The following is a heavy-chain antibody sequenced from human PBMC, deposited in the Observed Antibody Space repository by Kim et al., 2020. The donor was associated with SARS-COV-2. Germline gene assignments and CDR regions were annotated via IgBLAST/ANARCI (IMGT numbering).Heavy chain of an antibody. Sequence: SPSFQGQVTVSADKSISPAYLQWSSLQASDTAMYYCAGTFSSSWYYFDYWGQGTLVTVSS. J-gene: IGHJ4*02. D-gene: IGHD6-13*01. CDR3: AGTFSSSWYYFDY. V-gene: IGHV5-51*01.